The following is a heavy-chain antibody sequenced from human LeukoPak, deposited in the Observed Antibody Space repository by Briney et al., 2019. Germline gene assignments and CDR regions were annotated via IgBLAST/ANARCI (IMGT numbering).Heavy chain of an antibody. J-gene: IGHJ3*02. CDR3: AKGYDFWSAAAFDI. CDR1: GFTFDDYA. Sequence: GGSLRLSCAASGFTFDDYAMHWVRQAPGKGLEWVSGISWNSGSIGYADSVKGRFTISRDNAKNSLYLQMNSLRAEDTALYYCAKGYDFWSAAAFDIWGQGTMVTVSS. V-gene: IGHV3-9*01. CDR2: ISWNSGSI. D-gene: IGHD3-3*01.